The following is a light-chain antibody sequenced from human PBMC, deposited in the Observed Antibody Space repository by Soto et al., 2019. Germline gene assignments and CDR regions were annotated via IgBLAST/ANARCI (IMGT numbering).Light chain of an antibody. CDR3: QQRSNWPLT. CDR2: DAS. CDR1: QTVNNS. V-gene: IGKV3-11*01. Sequence: DIVLTQSPGTLSLSPGERAILSCRASQTVNNSLAWYHQKPGQAPRLLIYDASNRATGIPARFSGSGSGTDFTLTISSLEPVAFAVYYCQQRSNWPLTFGGGTK. J-gene: IGKJ4*01.